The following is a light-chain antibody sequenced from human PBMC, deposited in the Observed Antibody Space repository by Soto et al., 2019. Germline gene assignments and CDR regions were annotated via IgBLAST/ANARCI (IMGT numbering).Light chain of an antibody. CDR3: QVWDSSSDHHV. Sequence: SYELTQPPSVSVAPGQTARITCGGTNVGGKSVHWYQQKPGQAPVLGIYNDSDRPSGIPARFAGSNSGNTATLTISRAEAGDEADYYCQVWDSSSDHHVFGTGTKLTVL. CDR1: NVGGKS. J-gene: IGLJ1*01. CDR2: NDS. V-gene: IGLV3-21*02.